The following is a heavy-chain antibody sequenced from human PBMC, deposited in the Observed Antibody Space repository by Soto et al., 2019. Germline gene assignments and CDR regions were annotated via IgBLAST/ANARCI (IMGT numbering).Heavy chain of an antibody. J-gene: IGHJ4*02. CDR1: GITVDSSY. Sequence: EVPLVESGGGLVQPGGSLRLSCAASGITVDSSYMSWVRQAPGKGLEWVSVIYSDGSTYYADSVKGRFTISRHNFKNTVYLQMNSLRAEDTAVYYCARDWQRNHLGYWGQGTLVIVSS. D-gene: IGHD6-25*01. CDR3: ARDWQRNHLGY. V-gene: IGHV3-53*04. CDR2: IYSDGST.